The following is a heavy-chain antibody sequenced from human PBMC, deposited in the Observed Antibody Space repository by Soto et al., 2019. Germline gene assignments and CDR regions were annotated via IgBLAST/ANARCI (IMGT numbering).Heavy chain of an antibody. CDR3: ARGGMVIIPTATAFDY. D-gene: IGHD2-2*01. J-gene: IGHJ4*02. Sequence: SETLSLTCTVSGGSISPYYWGWIRQPAGKGLEWIGRIYASGSTNYNPSLKGRVTMSVATSKNQFSLKLSSVTAADTAVYYCARGGMVIIPTATAFDYWGQGTLVTVSS. CDR1: GGSISPYY. CDR2: IYASGST. V-gene: IGHV4-4*07.